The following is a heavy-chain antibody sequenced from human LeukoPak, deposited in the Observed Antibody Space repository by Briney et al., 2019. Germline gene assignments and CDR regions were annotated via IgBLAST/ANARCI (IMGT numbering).Heavy chain of an antibody. CDR3: ASRIAAAGTRVRYFDY. D-gene: IGHD6-13*01. V-gene: IGHV4-59*12. J-gene: IGHJ4*02. CDR1: GGSISSYY. Sequence: SETLSLTCTVSGGSISSYYWSWIRQPPGKGLEWIGYIYYSGSTNYNPSLKSRVTISVDTSKNQFSLKLSSVTAADTAVYYCASRIAAAGTRVRYFDYWGQGTLVTVSS. CDR2: IYYSGST.